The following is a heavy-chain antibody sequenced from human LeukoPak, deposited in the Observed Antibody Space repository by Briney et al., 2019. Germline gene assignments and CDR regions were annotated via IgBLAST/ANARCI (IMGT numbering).Heavy chain of an antibody. CDR2: IWYDGSNK. Sequence: GGSLRLSCAASGFTFSSYGMHWVRQAPGKGLEWVAVIWYDGSNKYYADSVKGRFTISRDNSKNTLYLQMNSLRAKDTAVYYCARDPGDYGVYGMDVWGQGTTVTVSS. CDR3: ARDPGDYGVYGMDV. V-gene: IGHV3-33*01. D-gene: IGHD4-17*01. J-gene: IGHJ6*02. CDR1: GFTFSSYG.